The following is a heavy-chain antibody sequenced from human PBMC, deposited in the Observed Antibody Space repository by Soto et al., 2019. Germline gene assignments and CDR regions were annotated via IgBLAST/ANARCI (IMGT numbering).Heavy chain of an antibody. J-gene: IGHJ6*02. Sequence: QVQLVQSGAEVKKPGASVKVSCKASGYSFTDYHIHWVRQAPGQGLEWLGRINPKSGGTSTAQKFQRGVTMTTDPSISTASMELTRLTSDDTAIYYCARGDSTDCSNGVCSFFYNHDMDVWGQGTTVTVSS. V-gene: IGHV1-2*06. D-gene: IGHD2-8*01. CDR3: ARGDSTDCSNGVCSFFYNHDMDV. CDR1: GYSFTDYH. CDR2: INPKSGGT.